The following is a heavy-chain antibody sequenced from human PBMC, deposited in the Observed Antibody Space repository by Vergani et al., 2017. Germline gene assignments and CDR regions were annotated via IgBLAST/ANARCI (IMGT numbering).Heavy chain of an antibody. Sequence: QVQLQQWGAGLLKPSETLSLTCAVYGGSFSGYYWSWIRQPPGKGLEWIGEINHSGSTNYNPSLKSRVTISVDTSKNQFSLKLCSVTAADTAVYYCARGSGEDWFDPWGQGTLVTVSS. J-gene: IGHJ5*02. CDR3: ARGSGEDWFDP. CDR1: GGSFSGYY. V-gene: IGHV4-34*01. CDR2: INHSGST.